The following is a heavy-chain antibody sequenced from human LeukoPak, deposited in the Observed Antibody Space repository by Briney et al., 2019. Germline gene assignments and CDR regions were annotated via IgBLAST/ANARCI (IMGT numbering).Heavy chain of an antibody. V-gene: IGHV1-2*06. Sequence: GASVKVSCKASGYTFNDHDMHWVLQAPGQGLEWMGRINPNSGGTTYAQKFQGRVTMTRDTSISTAYMELSRLRSDDTAVYYCARESRYSSSWSRRDYWGQGTLVTVSS. CDR2: INPNSGGT. J-gene: IGHJ4*02. CDR3: ARESRYSSSWSRRDY. CDR1: GYTFNDHD. D-gene: IGHD6-13*01.